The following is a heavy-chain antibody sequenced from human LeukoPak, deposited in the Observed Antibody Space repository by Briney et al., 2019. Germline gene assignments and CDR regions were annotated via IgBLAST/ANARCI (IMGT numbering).Heavy chain of an antibody. CDR2: IYYSGST. J-gene: IGHJ4*02. D-gene: IGHD5-24*01. CDR1: GGSISSYY. Sequence: SETLSLTCTVSGGSISSYYWSWIRQPPGKGLEWIGYIYYSGSTNYNPALKSRVTISVDTSKNQFSLKLSYVTAADTAVYYCARGRDGYNMDWGQGTLVTVSS. V-gene: IGHV4-59*01. CDR3: ARGRDGYNMD.